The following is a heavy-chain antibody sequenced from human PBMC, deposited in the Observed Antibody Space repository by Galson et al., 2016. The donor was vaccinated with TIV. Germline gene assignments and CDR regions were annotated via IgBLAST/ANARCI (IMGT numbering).Heavy chain of an antibody. CDR3: ARQYYFYSYGMDV. Sequence: SLRLSCAASGFTFSNYWMSWVRQAPGKGLEWVANIKQTGSEKYYVDSVKGRFTISRDNAKNSLYLQMNSLGAGDTAVYYCARQYYFYSYGMDVWGQGTAVTVSS. CDR1: GFTFSNYW. CDR2: IKQTGSEK. J-gene: IGHJ6*02. V-gene: IGHV3-7*01.